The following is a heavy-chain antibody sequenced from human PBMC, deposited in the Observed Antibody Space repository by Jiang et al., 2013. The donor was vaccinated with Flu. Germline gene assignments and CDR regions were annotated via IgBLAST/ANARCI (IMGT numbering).Heavy chain of an antibody. CDR2: ISAYNGNT. CDR1: GHIFTNYY. D-gene: IGHD3-9*01. CDR3: ARDQGVTLDLYFDY. J-gene: IGHJ4*02. V-gene: IGHV1-18*04. Sequence: GAEVKKPGASVKVSCKASGHIFTNYYVSWVRQAPGQGLEWMGWISAYNGNTNYAQKFQGRVTMTTDTSTSTAYMELRSLRSDDTAVYYCARDQGVTLDLYFDYWGQGTLVTVSS.